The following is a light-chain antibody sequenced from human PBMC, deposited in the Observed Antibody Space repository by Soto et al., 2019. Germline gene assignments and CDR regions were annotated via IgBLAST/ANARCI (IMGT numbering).Light chain of an antibody. CDR1: RSNVGSNT. CDR3: ASWDDSLNGL. Sequence: QAVVTQPPSASGTPGQRVTISCSGSRSNVGSNTVSWYQQLPGTAPKLLIYSDNQRPSGVPDRFSGSKSGTSASLAISGLQSEDEADYYCASWDDSLNGLFGGGTKVTVL. V-gene: IGLV1-44*01. J-gene: IGLJ3*02. CDR2: SDN.